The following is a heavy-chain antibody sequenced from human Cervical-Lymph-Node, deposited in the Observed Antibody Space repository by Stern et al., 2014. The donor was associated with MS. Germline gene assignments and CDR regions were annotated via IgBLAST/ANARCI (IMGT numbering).Heavy chain of an antibody. CDR1: GYTFTSDD. CDR3: TKAWDS. CDR2: MNPDNGDT. Sequence: QVQLVQSGAEVKKPGASVKVSCKTSGYTFTSDDINWVRQASGQGLEWMGWMNPDNGDTGDSQTFQGRLTITRDTAISTAYMELTTLRSEDTAVYYWTKAWDSWGQGTLVTVSS. J-gene: IGHJ4*02. V-gene: IGHV1-8*01.